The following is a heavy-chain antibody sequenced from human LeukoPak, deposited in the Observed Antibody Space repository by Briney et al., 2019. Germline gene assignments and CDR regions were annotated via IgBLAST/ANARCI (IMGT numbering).Heavy chain of an antibody. J-gene: IGHJ4*02. Sequence: GGSLRLSCAASGFTFDDYAMHWVRQAPGKGLEWVSGISWNSLSIGYADSVKGRFTISRDNAKNSLYLQMNSLRAEDTAVYYCATLYGGSLDYWGQGTLVTVSS. V-gene: IGHV3-9*01. CDR1: GFTFDDYA. CDR2: ISWNSLSI. CDR3: ATLYGGSLDY. D-gene: IGHD5-12*01.